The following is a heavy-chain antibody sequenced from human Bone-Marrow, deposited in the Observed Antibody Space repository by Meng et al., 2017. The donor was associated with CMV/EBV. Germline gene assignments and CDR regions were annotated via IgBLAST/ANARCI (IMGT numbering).Heavy chain of an antibody. CDR2: IIPILGIA. CDR3: ARGFIAAAGRGWFDP. V-gene: IGHV1-69*02. CDR1: GGTFSSYT. Sequence: SVKVSCKASGGTFSSYTISWVRQAPGQGIEWMGRIIPILGIANYAQKFQGRVTITADKSTSTAYMELSSLRSEDTAVYYCARGFIAAAGRGWFDPWGQGTLVTVSS. J-gene: IGHJ5*02. D-gene: IGHD6-13*01.